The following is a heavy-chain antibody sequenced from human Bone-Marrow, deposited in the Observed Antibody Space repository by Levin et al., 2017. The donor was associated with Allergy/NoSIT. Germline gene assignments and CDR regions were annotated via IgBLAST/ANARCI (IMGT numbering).Heavy chain of an antibody. J-gene: IGHJ5*02. CDR1: GYTFTSYG. V-gene: IGHV1-18*01. D-gene: IGHD3-16*01. Sequence: PGGSLRLSCKASGYTFTSYGISWVRQAPGQGLEWMGWISAYNGNTNYAQKLQGRVTMTTDTSTSTAYMELRSLRSDDTAVYYCARDTPLGGDGGWFDPWGQGTLVTVSS. CDR3: ARDTPLGGDGGWFDP. CDR2: ISAYNGNT.